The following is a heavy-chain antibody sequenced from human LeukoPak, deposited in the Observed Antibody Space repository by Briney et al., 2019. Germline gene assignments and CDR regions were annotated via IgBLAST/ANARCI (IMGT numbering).Heavy chain of an antibody. D-gene: IGHD1-26*01. CDR3: ASSNGSLDY. J-gene: IGHJ4*02. V-gene: IGHV3-48*02. CDR2: IDSRSTI. CDR1: GFTFSTYS. Sequence: GGSLRLSCAASGFTFSTYSVNWVRQGPGKGLEWVSYIDSRSTIYYADSVKGRFTISRDNAKNSLYLQMNSLRDEDTAVYYCASSNGSLDYWGQGTLVTVSS.